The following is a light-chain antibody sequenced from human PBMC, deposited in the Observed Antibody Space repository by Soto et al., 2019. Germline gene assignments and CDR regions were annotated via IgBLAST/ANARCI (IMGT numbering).Light chain of an antibody. J-gene: IGKJ5*01. CDR1: QSVTSK. Sequence: EVVLTQSPGTLSLSPGGRATLSCGASQSVTSKLAWYQQKPGQAPRLLISGASNRATGIPDRFSGSGSGTDFTLTISRLEPDDFALYFCQQYGGSPITFGLGTRLEIK. CDR3: QQYGGSPIT. CDR2: GAS. V-gene: IGKV3-20*01.